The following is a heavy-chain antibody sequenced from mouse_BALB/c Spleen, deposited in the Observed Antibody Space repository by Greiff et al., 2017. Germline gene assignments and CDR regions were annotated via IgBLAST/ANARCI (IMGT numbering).Heavy chain of an antibody. Sequence: EVKLMESGGGLVQPGGSRKLSCAASGFTFSSFGMHWVRQAPEKGLEWVAYISSGSSTIYYADTVKGRFTISRDNPKNTLFLQMTSLRSEDTAMYYCARGTTVYFDYWGQGTTLTVSS. V-gene: IGHV5-17*02. CDR1: GFTFSSFG. J-gene: IGHJ2*01. CDR3: ARGTTVYFDY. CDR2: ISSGSSTI. D-gene: IGHD1-1*01.